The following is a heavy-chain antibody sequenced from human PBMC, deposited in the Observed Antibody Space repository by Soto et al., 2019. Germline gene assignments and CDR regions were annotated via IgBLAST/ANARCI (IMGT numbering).Heavy chain of an antibody. D-gene: IGHD3-10*01. Sequence: PGGSLRLSCVASGLPVAGSYMAWVREAPGKGLKWTSVIYNDRTTSYSQSVEARFTISKDTSKTTLSLQVDILRDKDTDVYYCVRPLPSGRTRARDVWAQGTTVTVSS. CDR1: GLPVAGSY. V-gene: IGHV3-53*01. J-gene: IGHJ6*02. CDR3: VRPLPSGRTRARDV. CDR2: IYNDRTT.